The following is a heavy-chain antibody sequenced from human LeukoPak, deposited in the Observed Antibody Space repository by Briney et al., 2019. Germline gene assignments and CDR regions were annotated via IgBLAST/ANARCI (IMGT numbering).Heavy chain of an antibody. V-gene: IGHV4-31*03. CDR3: ATTVGSYFDY. Sequence: SETLSLTCTVSGGSISSGGYYWSWIRQHPGKGLEWIGYIYYSGSTYYNPSLKSRVTMSVDTSEKQFSLKLSSVTAADTAVYYCATTVGSYFDYWSQGTLVTVSS. CDR1: GGSISSGGYY. D-gene: IGHD3-16*01. CDR2: IYYSGST. J-gene: IGHJ4*02.